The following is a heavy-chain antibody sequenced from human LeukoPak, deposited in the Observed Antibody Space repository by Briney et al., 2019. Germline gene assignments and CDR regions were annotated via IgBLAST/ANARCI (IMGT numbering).Heavy chain of an antibody. D-gene: IGHD4-23*01. Sequence: GGSLRLSCAASGFTFSTYAMHWVRQAPGKGLEWAAVIPYDGSNKSYADSVKGRFTISRENSKHRISLQMKSLRAEDAAVYYCAREEGYGGELDSWGQGTLVTVSS. CDR2: IPYDGSNK. J-gene: IGHJ4*02. V-gene: IGHV3-30*04. CDR3: AREEGYGGELDS. CDR1: GFTFSTYA.